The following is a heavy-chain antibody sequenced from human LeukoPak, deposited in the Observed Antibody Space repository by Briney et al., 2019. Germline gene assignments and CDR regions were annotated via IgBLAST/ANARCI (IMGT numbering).Heavy chain of an antibody. CDR2: VDPEDGET. Sequence: VSVKVSCKVSAYTLTELSMHWVRQAPGKGLEWMGGVDPEDGETIYAQKFQGRVTMTEDTSTDTAYMELSSLRSEDTAVYYCATDSCNMVRGVICGMDVWGQGTTVTVSS. CDR3: ATDSCNMVRGVICGMDV. V-gene: IGHV1-24*01. CDR1: AYTLTELS. D-gene: IGHD3-10*01. J-gene: IGHJ6*02.